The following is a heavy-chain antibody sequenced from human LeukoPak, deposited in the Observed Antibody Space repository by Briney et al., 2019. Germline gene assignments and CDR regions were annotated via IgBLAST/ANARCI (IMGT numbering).Heavy chain of an antibody. V-gene: IGHV3-49*03. CDR3: TRSFDSSSWHVGEDY. CDR2: IRSKAYGGTT. J-gene: IGHJ4*02. Sequence: GGSLRLSCTASGFTFGDYAMSWFRQAPGKGLEWVGFIRSKAYGGTTEYAASVKGRFTISRDDSKSIAYLQMNSLKTEDTAVYYCTRSFDSSSWHVGEDYWGQGTLVTVSS. CDR1: GFTFGDYA. D-gene: IGHD6-13*01.